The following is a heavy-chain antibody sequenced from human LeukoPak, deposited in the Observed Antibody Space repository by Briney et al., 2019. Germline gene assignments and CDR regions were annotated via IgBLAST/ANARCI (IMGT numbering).Heavy chain of an antibody. CDR2: INPNTGNP. CDR3: ARGHYDILTGYAYYFDY. CDR1: GYTFTNYA. Sequence: GASVKVSCKASGYTFTNYAMNWVRQAPGQGLEWMGWINPNTGNPTYAQGFTGRFVFSLDTSVSTAYLQISSLKAEDTAVYYCARGHYDILTGYAYYFDYWGQGTLVTVSS. J-gene: IGHJ4*02. D-gene: IGHD3-9*01. V-gene: IGHV7-4-1*02.